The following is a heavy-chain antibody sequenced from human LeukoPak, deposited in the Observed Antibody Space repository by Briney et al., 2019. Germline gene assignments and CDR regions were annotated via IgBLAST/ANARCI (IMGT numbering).Heavy chain of an antibody. J-gene: IGHJ4*02. CDR1: GGSISSYY. Sequence: SETLSLTCTVSGGSISSYYWSWIRQPPGKGLEWIGEINHSGSTNYNPSLKSRVTISVDTSKNQFSLKLSSVTAADTAVYYCARLPRGIAAAGYFDYWGQGTLVTVSS. V-gene: IGHV4-34*01. CDR3: ARLPRGIAAAGYFDY. CDR2: INHSGST. D-gene: IGHD6-13*01.